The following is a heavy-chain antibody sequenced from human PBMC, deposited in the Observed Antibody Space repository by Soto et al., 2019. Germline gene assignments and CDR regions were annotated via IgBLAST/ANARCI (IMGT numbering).Heavy chain of an antibody. CDR1: GFIFSNYG. CDR2: ISDDGRNK. D-gene: IGHD4-17*01. V-gene: IGHV3-30*18. J-gene: IGHJ4*02. CDR3: AKETVTRHDY. Sequence: QVQMVESGGGVVQPGRSLRLSCAASGFIFSNYGMHWVRQAPGKGLEWVAVISDDGRNKYYADFVKGRFTISRDNSKNALYLQMNSVRVEDTAVYYCAKETVTRHDYWGQGTLGIVSS.